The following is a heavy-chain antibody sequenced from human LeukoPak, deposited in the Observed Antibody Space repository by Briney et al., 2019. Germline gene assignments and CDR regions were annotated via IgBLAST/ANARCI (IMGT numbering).Heavy chain of an antibody. CDR2: ITTRSSYT. D-gene: IGHD3-10*01. V-gene: IGHV3-21*05. CDR1: GFTFSSYG. Sequence: PGGSLRLSCAASGFTFSSYGMHWVRQAPGKGLEWVSYITTRSSYTNYAGSVKGRFTISRDNAKNSLFLQMNGLRAEDTAVYYCARAGGVHTYGNYFDYWGQGTLVTVSS. CDR3: ARAGGVHTYGNYFDY. J-gene: IGHJ4*02.